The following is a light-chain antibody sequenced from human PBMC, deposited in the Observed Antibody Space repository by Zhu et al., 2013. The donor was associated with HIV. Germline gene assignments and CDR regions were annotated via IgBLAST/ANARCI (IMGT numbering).Light chain of an antibody. J-gene: IGKJ2*01. CDR3: QQYGTPPYT. CDR2: DAS. CDR1: QGISSG. Sequence: AIQLTQSPSSLSTSVGDRVTITCRASQGISSGLAWYQQKPGNVPKLLIYDASNLESGVPSRFSGSGSGTDFTLTISNLEPEDFAVYYCQQYGTPPYTFGQGTNLEIK. V-gene: IGKV1-13*02.